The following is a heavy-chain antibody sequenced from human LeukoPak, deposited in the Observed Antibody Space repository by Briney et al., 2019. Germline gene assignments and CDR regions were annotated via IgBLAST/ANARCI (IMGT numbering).Heavy chain of an antibody. V-gene: IGHV3-23*01. J-gene: IGHJ3*02. D-gene: IGHD1-26*01. CDR3: AKAGASSGSYYRSYAFDI. CDR2: ISGSGGST. CDR1: GITFSRYS. Sequence: GGSLRLSCAASGITFSRYSMNWVRQAPGKGLEWVSAISGSGGSTYYADSVKGRFTISRDNSKNTLYLQMNSLRAEDTAVYYCAKAGASSGSYYRSYAFDIWGQGTMVTVSS.